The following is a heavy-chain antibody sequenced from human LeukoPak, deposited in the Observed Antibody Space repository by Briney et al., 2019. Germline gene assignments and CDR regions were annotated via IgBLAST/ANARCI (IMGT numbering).Heavy chain of an antibody. Sequence: PSETLSLTCTVSGGSISDYYWNWIRQPAGKGLEWIGHIYSRGSTNYNPSLRSRVTMSVDTSKNQLSLKLNSVTAADTAVYYCGRRHSSGWTDYWGQGTLVTVSS. V-gene: IGHV4-4*07. CDR3: GRRHSSGWTDY. CDR2: IYSRGST. CDR1: GGSISDYY. J-gene: IGHJ4*02. D-gene: IGHD6-19*01.